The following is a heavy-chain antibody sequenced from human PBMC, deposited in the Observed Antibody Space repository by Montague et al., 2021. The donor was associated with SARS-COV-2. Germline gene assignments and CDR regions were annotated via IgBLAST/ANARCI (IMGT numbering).Heavy chain of an antibody. CDR3: ARLGDGVVPSPILGDGPYYSYYYLDV. Sequence: SETLSLTCAVHGGSFSTYSWNWIRQPPGKGLEWIGEIHHGGSTNYNPSLKSRVTISADTSKNQFSLKLTSVAAADTAVYYCARLGDGVVPSPILGDGPYYSYYYLDVWGKGTTVTVSS. J-gene: IGHJ6*03. D-gene: IGHD2-2*02. CDR1: GGSFSTYS. V-gene: IGHV4-34*01. CDR2: IHHGGST.